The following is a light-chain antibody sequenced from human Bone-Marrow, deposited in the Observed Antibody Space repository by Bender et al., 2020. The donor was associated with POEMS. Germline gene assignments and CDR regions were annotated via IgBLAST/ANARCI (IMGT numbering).Light chain of an antibody. CDR1: RSTIGKNH. CDR3: QSYDNSLGGWV. J-gene: IGLJ3*02. Sequence: QSVLTQPPSVSAAPGQKVTVSCSGSRSTIGKNHVSWYQQLPGTAPKLLIYGYNNRPSGVPDRFSGSKSGTSASLAITGLQAEDEGDYYCQSYDNSLGGWVFGGGTKLTVL. CDR2: GYN. V-gene: IGLV1-40*01.